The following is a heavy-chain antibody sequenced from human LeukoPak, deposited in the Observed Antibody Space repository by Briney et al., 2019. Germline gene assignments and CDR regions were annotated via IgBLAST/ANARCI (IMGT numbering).Heavy chain of an antibody. CDR2: IYYSGST. CDR1: GGSISSSSYY. CDR3: ARTIVVVPAATLRYYYYGMDV. Sequence: PSETLSLTCTVSGGSISSSSYYWGWIRQPPGKGLEWIGSIYYSGSTYYNPSLKSRVTISVDTSKNQFSLKLSSVTAADTAVYYCARTIVVVPAATLRYYYYGMDVWGQGTTVTVSS. J-gene: IGHJ6*02. V-gene: IGHV4-39*01. D-gene: IGHD2-2*01.